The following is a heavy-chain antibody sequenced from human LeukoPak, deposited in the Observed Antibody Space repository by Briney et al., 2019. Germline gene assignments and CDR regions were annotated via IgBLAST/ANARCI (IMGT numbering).Heavy chain of an antibody. CDR1: GFTFSTYW. J-gene: IGHJ4*02. D-gene: IGHD3-3*01. Sequence: PGGSLRLSCAASGFTFSTYWMSWVRQAPGKGLEWVANIKQDGSEKYHVDSVKGRFTISRDNAKNSLYLQMNSLRVEDTAVYYCARGAIGVDLPSGYWGQGTLVTVSS. CDR2: IKQDGSEK. CDR3: ARGAIGVDLPSGY. V-gene: IGHV3-7*01.